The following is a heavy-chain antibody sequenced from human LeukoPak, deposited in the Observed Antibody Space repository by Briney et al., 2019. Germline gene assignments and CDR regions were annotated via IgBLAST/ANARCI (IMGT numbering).Heavy chain of an antibody. CDR1: GFIFSSYS. CDR2: ISSSSSYI. J-gene: IGHJ6*03. CDR3: ARGVRAYYYMDV. V-gene: IGHV3-21*01. Sequence: PGGSLRLSCAASGFIFSSYSMNWVRQAPGKGLEWVSSISSSSSYIYYADSVKGRFTISRDNAKNSLYLQMNSLRAEDTAVYYCARGVRAYYYMDVWGKGTTVTVSS.